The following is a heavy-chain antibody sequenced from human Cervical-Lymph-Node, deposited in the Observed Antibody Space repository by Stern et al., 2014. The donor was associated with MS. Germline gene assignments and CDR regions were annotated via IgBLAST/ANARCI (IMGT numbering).Heavy chain of an antibody. J-gene: IGHJ4*02. CDR2: VYPGDSDA. CDR1: GNSFSGYW. CDR3: ASHVRGGPFDF. D-gene: IGHD3-10*02. Sequence: VQLVQSGAEVKKPGESLKISCRGSGNSFSGYWIGWVRQMPGKGLEWMGIVYPGDSDARYSPSFQGPVTISADKSSNTAYLQWSSLKASDTATYYCASHVRGGPFDFWGQGTLVTVSS. V-gene: IGHV5-51*03.